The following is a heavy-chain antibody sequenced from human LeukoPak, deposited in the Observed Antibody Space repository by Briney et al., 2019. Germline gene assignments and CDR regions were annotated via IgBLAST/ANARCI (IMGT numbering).Heavy chain of an antibody. V-gene: IGHV1-69*04. D-gene: IGHD3-22*01. CDR2: IIPILGIA. J-gene: IGHJ6*03. CDR1: GGTFSSYA. CDR3: ARLGRGGDSSGYYYDYYYYYMDV. Sequence: ASVKVSCKASGGTFSSYAISWVRQAPGQGLEWMGRIIPILGIANYAQKFQGRVTITADKSTSTAYMELSSLRSEDTAVYYCARLGRGGDSSGYYYDYYYYYMDVWAKGPRSPSP.